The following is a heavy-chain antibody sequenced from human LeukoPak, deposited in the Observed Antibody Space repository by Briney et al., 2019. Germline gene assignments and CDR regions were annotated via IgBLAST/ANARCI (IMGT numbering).Heavy chain of an antibody. V-gene: IGHV3-21*01. J-gene: IGHJ3*02. Sequence: PGGSLRLSCAASGFTFSSYSMNWVRQAPGKGLEWVSSISSSSSYIYYADSVKGRFTISRDNAKNSLYLQMNSLRAEDTAVYYCARDGENSGLYAFDIWGQGTMVTVSS. CDR2: ISSSSSYI. D-gene: IGHD3-10*01. CDR1: GFTFSSYS. CDR3: ARDGENSGLYAFDI.